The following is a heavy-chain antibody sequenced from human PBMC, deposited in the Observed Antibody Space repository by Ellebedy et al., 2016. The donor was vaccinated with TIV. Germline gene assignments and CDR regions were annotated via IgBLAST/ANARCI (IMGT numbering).Heavy chain of an antibody. CDR2: ISSSSSYT. CDR1: GFTFSDYY. CDR3: AREYYYDSSGYYGEGAFDI. V-gene: IGHV3-11*06. Sequence: PGGSLRLSCAASGFTFSDYYMSWIRQAPGKGLEWVSYISSSSSYTNYADSVKGRFTISRDNAKNSLYLQMNSLRAEDTAVYYCAREYYYDSSGYYGEGAFDIWGQGTMVTVSS. J-gene: IGHJ3*02. D-gene: IGHD3-22*01.